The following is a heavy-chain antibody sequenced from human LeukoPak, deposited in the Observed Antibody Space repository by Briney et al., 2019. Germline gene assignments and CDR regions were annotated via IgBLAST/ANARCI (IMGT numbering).Heavy chain of an antibody. Sequence: SETLSLTCAVYGGSFSGYYWSWIRQPPGKGLGWIGEINHSGSTNYNPSLKSRVTISVDTSKNQFSLKLSPVTAADTAVYYCARGPRYYDILTGYYIGPSFDYWGQGTLVTVSS. CDR1: GGSFSGYY. J-gene: IGHJ4*02. V-gene: IGHV4-34*01. D-gene: IGHD3-9*01. CDR3: ARGPRYYDILTGYYIGPSFDY. CDR2: INHSGST.